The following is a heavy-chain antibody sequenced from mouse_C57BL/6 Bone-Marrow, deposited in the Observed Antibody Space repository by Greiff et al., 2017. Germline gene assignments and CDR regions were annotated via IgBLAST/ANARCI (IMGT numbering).Heavy chain of an antibody. CDR3: ARRGNYMDY. CDR1: GYSFTGYF. Sequence: EVKLQESGPELVKPGDSVKISCKASGYSFTGYFMNWVMQSHGKSLEWIGRINPYNGDTFYNQKLKGKATLTVDKSSSTAHMELRSLTSEDSAVYYCARRGNYMDYWGQGTTLTVSS. CDR2: INPYNGDT. J-gene: IGHJ2*01. V-gene: IGHV1-20*01.